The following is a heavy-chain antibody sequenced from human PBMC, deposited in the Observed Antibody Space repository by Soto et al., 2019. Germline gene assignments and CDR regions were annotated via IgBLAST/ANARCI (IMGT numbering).Heavy chain of an antibody. CDR2: IYHSGSS. CDR3: ARGTLGGPWGY. D-gene: IGHD3-16*01. V-gene: IGHV4-4*02. J-gene: IGHJ4*02. Sequence: QVQLQEAGPGLVKPSGTLSLTCAVSGGSISSSNWWSWVRQPPGKGLEWIGEIYHSGSSNYNPSLKSRVTISVDKSTNPFSLKLRSVTAAATAVYYCARGTLGGPWGYWGQGTLVTVSS. CDR1: GGSISSSNW.